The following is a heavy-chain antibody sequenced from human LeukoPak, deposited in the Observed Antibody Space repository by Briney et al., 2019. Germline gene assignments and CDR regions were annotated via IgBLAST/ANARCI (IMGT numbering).Heavy chain of an antibody. J-gene: IGHJ4*02. CDR2: ISHSGGT. Sequence: SETLSLTCSVSGYSISSGYYWAWIRQPPWKGLEWIGSISHSGGTYYNPSLKSRVTVSVDTSKNQFSLRLNSVTAADTAVYYCARKSAYSFDYWGQGTLVTVSS. V-gene: IGHV4-38-2*01. CDR3: ARKSAYSFDY. CDR1: GYSISSGYY. D-gene: IGHD3-3*01.